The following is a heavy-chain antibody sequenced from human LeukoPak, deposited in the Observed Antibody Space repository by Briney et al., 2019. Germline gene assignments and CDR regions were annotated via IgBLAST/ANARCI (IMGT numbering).Heavy chain of an antibody. V-gene: IGHV3-33*01. J-gene: IGHJ3*02. CDR2: IWYDGSNK. D-gene: IGHD3-22*01. CDR3: ARDYYYDSSGYYYGAIAFDI. CDR1: GFTFSSYG. Sequence: GGSLRLSCAASGFTFSSYGMHWVRQAPGKGLEWVAVIWYDGSNKYYADSVKGRFTISRDNSKNTLYLQMNSLRAEDTAVYYCARDYYYDSSGYYYGAIAFDIWGQGTMVTVSS.